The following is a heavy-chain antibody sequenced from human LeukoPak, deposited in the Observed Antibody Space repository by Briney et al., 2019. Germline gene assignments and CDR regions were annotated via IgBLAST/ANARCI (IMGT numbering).Heavy chain of an antibody. CDR2: ISSSNSYI. D-gene: IGHD2-21*02. CDR3: ARDQAYVVTTWESGMDV. CDR1: RFTFSSYS. V-gene: IGHV3-21*01. J-gene: IGHJ6*02. Sequence: GGSMRLSCAAPRFTFSSYSMNWVSQAPGKGLEWVSSISSSNSYIYYADSVKGRFTISRDNAKNSLYLQMNSLRAEDTAVYYCARDQAYVVTTWESGMDVWGQGTTVTVSS.